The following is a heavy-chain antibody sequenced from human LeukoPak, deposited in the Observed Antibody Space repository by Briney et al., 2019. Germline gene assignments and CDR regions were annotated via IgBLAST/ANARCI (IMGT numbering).Heavy chain of an antibody. D-gene: IGHD3-16*01. J-gene: IGHJ4*02. V-gene: IGHV3-74*01. CDR1: GFTFSSYW. Sequence: GGSLRLSCAASGFTFSSYWMHWVRHAPGKGLVWVSRINSDGSSTSYADSVKGRFTISRDNAKNTLYLQMNSLRAEDAAVYYCARVGGAAAQRYFDYWGQGTLVTVSS. CDR2: INSDGSST. CDR3: ARVGGAAAQRYFDY.